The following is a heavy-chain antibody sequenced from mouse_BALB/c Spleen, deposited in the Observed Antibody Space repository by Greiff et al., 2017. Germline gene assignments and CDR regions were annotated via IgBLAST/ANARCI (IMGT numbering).Heavy chain of an antibody. Sequence: VQLVESGPGLVAPSQSLSITCTASGFSLTGYGVNWVRQPPGKGLEWLGMIWGDGSTDYNSALKSRLSISKDNSKSQVFLKMNSLQTDDTARYYCARSYGNYRGYAMDYWGQGTSVTVSS. CDR1: GFSLTGYG. CDR3: ARSYGNYRGYAMDY. D-gene: IGHD2-1*01. V-gene: IGHV2-6-7*01. J-gene: IGHJ4*01. CDR2: IWGDGST.